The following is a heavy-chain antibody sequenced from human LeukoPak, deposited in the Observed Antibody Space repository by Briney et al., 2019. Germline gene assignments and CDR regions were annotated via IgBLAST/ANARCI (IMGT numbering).Heavy chain of an antibody. CDR1: GFTFSRYW. CDR2: IDEHGTTI. CDR3: ARDAYSNYERPDYFDY. D-gene: IGHD4-11*01. J-gene: IGHJ4*02. V-gene: IGHV3-74*01. Sequence: GGSLRLSCAASGFTFSRYWMHWVRQAPGEGLVWVSRIDEHGTTIDYADSVRDRFTISRDNAKNTLYLHMNSLRAEDTAVYYCARDAYSNYERPDYFDYWGQGTLVTVSS.